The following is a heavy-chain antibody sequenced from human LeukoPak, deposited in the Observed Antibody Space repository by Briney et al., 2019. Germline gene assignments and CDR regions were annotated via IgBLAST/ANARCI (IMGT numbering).Heavy chain of an antibody. J-gene: IGHJ3*02. Sequence: GGSLRLSCAASGFTFNNYWMTWVRQAPGKGLEWVANIKQDGSEKYYVDSVKGRFTISRDNAKNSLYLQMNSLRAEDTAVYYGARDYSIDIWGQGTMVTVSS. V-gene: IGHV3-7*01. CDR2: IKQDGSEK. CDR1: GFTFNNYW. CDR3: ARDYSIDI. D-gene: IGHD2-15*01.